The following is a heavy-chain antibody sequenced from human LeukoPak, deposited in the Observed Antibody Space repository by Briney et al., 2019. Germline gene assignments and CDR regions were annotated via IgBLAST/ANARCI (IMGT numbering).Heavy chain of an antibody. J-gene: IGHJ3*02. CDR1: GGSFSGYY. D-gene: IGHD5-12*01. Sequence: SETLSLTCAVYGGSFSGYYWSWIRQPPGNGLEWIGEINHSGSTNYNPSLKSRVTISVDTSKNQFSLKLSSVTAADTAVYYCAREPGSDIVGAFDIWGQGTMVTVSS. CDR2: INHSGST. CDR3: AREPGSDIVGAFDI. V-gene: IGHV4-34*01.